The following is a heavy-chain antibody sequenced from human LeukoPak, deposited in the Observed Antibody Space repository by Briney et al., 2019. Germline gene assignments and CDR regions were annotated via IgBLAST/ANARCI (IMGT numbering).Heavy chain of an antibody. J-gene: IGHJ6*02. CDR1: GLTFTSYA. CDR2: ITSSGGRT. CDR3: AKDESNDYRTYYNGMDV. V-gene: IGHV3-23*01. D-gene: IGHD4/OR15-4a*01. Sequence: GGSLRLSCTASGLTFTSYAMSWVRQAPGKGLEWVSGITSSGGRTYYAESVQGRFTISRDNSKKTLYLQMNSLRAEDTAVYYCAKDESNDYRTYYNGMDVWGQGTTVTVS.